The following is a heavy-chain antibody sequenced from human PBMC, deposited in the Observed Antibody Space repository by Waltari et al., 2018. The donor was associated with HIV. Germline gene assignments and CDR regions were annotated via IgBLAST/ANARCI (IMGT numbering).Heavy chain of an antibody. J-gene: IGHJ4*02. Sequence: ELGGNWVRPGGCSSRPGAAPGFTFGAPGWTWVRQVPGKGLEWVAHIRSRADGGTTDYAAVVKGRFTVSRDDSNTILYLQMNNLKTEDSGVYYCTTEETYASGTYFDYWGQGTLVTVSS. D-gene: IGHD3-10*01. CDR2: IRSRADGGTT. CDR1: GFTFGAPG. CDR3: TTEETYASGTYFDY. V-gene: IGHV3-15*01.